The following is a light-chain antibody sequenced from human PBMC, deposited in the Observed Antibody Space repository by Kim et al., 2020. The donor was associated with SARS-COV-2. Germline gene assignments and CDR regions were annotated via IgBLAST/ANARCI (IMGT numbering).Light chain of an antibody. CDR2: GAS. CDR3: QQYGSSPYT. Sequence: EIVLTQSPGTMCLSPGERATLSCRASRSVSSSYLAWYQQKPGQAPRLLIYGASSRATGISDRFSGSGSGTDFTLTISRLEPEDFVVYYCQQYGSSPYTFGQGTKLEIK. J-gene: IGKJ2*01. CDR1: RSVSSSY. V-gene: IGKV3-20*01.